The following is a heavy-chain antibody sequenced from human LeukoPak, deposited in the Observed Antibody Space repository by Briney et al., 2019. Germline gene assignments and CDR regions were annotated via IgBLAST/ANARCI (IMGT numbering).Heavy chain of an antibody. J-gene: IGHJ4*02. CDR3: ARTSGGSHDY. V-gene: IGHV1-8*01. Sequence: GASVKVSCKASGYTFTSYDINWVRQAPGQGLEWMGWMNPNSGNTAYAQKFQGRVTMTRNASISTAYMELSSLRSEDTAVYYCARTSGGSHDYWGQGTLVTVSS. D-gene: IGHD1-26*01. CDR1: GYTFTSYD. CDR2: MNPNSGNT.